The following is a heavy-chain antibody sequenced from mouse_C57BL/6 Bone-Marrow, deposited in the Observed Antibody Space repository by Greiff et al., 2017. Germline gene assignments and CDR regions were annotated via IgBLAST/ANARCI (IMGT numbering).Heavy chain of an antibody. CDR2: IDPSDSYT. J-gene: IGHJ4*01. CDR3: ARRELRRTPYYAMDY. CDR1: GYTFTSYW. D-gene: IGHD3-2*02. Sequence: VQLQQPGAELVMPGASVTLSCKASGYTFTSYWMHWVKQRPGQGLEWIGEIDPSDSYTNYNQKFKGKSTLTVDKSSSTAYMQLSSLTSEDSAVYYCARRELRRTPYYAMDYWGQGTSVTGSS. V-gene: IGHV1-69*01.